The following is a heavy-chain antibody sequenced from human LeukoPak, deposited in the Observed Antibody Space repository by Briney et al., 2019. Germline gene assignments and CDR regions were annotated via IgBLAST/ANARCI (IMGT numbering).Heavy chain of an antibody. Sequence: PGGSLRLSCAASGFTFTSYEMNWVRQAPGKGLEGVSFISGSGSTIYHADSVKGRFTISRDNAKNSLYLQMNSLRAEDTAVYYCARVGILTGYSFDYWGQGTLVTVSS. CDR1: GFTFTSYE. D-gene: IGHD3-9*01. CDR2: ISGSGSTI. J-gene: IGHJ4*02. CDR3: ARVGILTGYSFDY. V-gene: IGHV3-48*03.